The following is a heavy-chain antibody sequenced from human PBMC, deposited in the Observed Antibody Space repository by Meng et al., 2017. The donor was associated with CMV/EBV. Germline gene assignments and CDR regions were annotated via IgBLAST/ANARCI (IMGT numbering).Heavy chain of an antibody. V-gene: IGHV1-2*02. J-gene: IGHJ5*02. D-gene: IGHD3-3*01. CDR3: ARGGQRITIFGVVVGWFDP. Sequence: ASVKVSCKASGYTFTGYYMHWVRQAPGQGLEWMGWINPNSGGTNYAQKFQGRVTMTRDTSISTAYMELSRLRSDDTAVYYCARGGQRITIFGVVVGWFDPWGQGTLVTVSS. CDR2: INPNSGGT. CDR1: GYTFTGYY.